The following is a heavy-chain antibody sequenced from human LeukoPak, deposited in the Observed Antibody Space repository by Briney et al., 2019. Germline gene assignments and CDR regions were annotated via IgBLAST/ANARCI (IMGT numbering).Heavy chain of an antibody. J-gene: IGHJ6*03. V-gene: IGHV3-48*04. CDR3: ARDAYSSSWYSYYYYYYMDV. Sequence: PGGSLRLSCAASGFTFSSYSMNWVRQAPGKGLEWVSYISSSSSTIYYADSVKGRFTISRDNAKNTLYLQMNSLRAEDTAVYYCARDAYSSSWYSYYYYYYMDVWGKGTTVTISS. CDR1: GFTFSSYS. D-gene: IGHD6-13*01. CDR2: ISSSSSTI.